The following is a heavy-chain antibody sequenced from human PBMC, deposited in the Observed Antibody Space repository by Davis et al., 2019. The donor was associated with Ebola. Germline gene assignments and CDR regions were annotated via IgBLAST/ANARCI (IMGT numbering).Heavy chain of an antibody. J-gene: IGHJ3*02. CDR1: GGSISRYH. Sequence: PSETLSLTCTVSGGSISRYHWSWIRQPAGQGLEWIGRISTSGSTNYTPSLKSRVTMSLDTSKNQFSLKLSSVTAADTAVYYCARGWAFDIWGQGTMVTVSS. CDR2: ISTSGST. D-gene: IGHD5-24*01. CDR3: ARGWAFDI. V-gene: IGHV4-4*07.